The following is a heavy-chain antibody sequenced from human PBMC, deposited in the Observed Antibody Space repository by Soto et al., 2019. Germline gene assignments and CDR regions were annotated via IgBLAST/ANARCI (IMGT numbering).Heavy chain of an antibody. J-gene: IGHJ6*02. CDR2: IDYSGST. D-gene: IGHD6-6*01. CDR3: ARVSIGARSYSYCDYGMDV. CDR1: GGSISSYY. V-gene: IGHV4-59*01. Sequence: QVQLQESGPGLVKPSETLSLTCTVSGGSISSYYWYWIRQPPGTGLEWMGYIDYSGSTNYNPAHMSRVTRAVETSKHQFSLKLSSVTAADTAVYYCARVSIGARSYSYCDYGMDVWGQGTTVTVSS.